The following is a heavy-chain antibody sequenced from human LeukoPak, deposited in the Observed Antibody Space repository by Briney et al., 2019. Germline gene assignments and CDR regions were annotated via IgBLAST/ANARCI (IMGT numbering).Heavy chain of an antibody. CDR3: ARVTDTVPRFDY. CDR1: GGSISSGDYY. CDR2: IYYSGST. Sequence: PSQTLSLTCTVSGGSISSGDYYWSWIRQPPGKGLEWIRYIYYSGSTYYNPSLKSRVTISVDTSKNQFSLKLSSVTAADTAVYYCARVTDTVPRFDYWGQGTLVTVSS. V-gene: IGHV4-30-4*01. J-gene: IGHJ4*02. D-gene: IGHD4-17*01.